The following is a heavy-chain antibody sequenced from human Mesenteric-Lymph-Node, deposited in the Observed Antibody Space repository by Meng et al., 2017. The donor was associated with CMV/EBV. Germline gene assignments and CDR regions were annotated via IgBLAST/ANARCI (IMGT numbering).Heavy chain of an antibody. Sequence: GGSLRLSCKGSGYSFSSSWIGWVRQMPGKGLEWMGVIYPGDSDTRYSPSFQGQVTISADKSISTAYLQWSSLKASDTAMYYCARHLYYYYGMDVWGQGTTVTVSS. CDR2: IYPGDSDT. CDR3: ARHLYYYYGMDV. J-gene: IGHJ6*02. CDR1: GYSFSSSW. V-gene: IGHV5-51*01.